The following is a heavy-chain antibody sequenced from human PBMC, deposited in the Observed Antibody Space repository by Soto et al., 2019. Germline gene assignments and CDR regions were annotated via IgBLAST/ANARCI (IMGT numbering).Heavy chain of an antibody. CDR2: IFSNDEK. D-gene: IGHD5-18*01. J-gene: IGHJ6*02. CDR3: ARIQLWFPRGYYYGMDV. CDR1: GFSLSNARMG. V-gene: IGHV2-26*01. Sequence: SGPTLVNPTETLTLTCTVSGFSLSNARMGVSWIRQPPGKALEWLAHIFSNDEKSYSTSLKSRLTISKDTSKSQVVLTMTNMDPADTATYYCARIQLWFPRGYYYGMDVWGQGTTVTV.